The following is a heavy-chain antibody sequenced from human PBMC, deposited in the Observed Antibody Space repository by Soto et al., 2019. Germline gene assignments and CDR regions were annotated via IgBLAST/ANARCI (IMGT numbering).Heavy chain of an antibody. D-gene: IGHD2-15*01. CDR1: GGSISSYY. V-gene: IGHV4-59*08. CDR2: IYYSGST. J-gene: IGHJ4*02. CDR3: ARRYGGTFDY. Sequence: SETLSLTCTFSGGSISSYYWSWIRQPPGKGLEWIGYIYYSGSTNYNPSLKCRVTISVDTSKNQFSLKLSSVTAADTAVYYCARRYGGTFDYWGQGTLVTVSS.